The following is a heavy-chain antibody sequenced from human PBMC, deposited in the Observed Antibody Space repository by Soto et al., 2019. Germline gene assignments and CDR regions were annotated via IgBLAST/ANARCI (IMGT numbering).Heavy chain of an antibody. V-gene: IGHV1-69*13. Sequence: SVKVSCKASGGTFSSYAISWVRQAPGQGLEWMGGIIPIFGTANYAQKFQGRVTITADESTSTAYMELSSLRSEDTAVYYCARKTGYYDSSGYLPDDYWGQGTLVTVSS. D-gene: IGHD3-22*01. CDR2: IIPIFGTA. CDR3: ARKTGYYDSSGYLPDDY. J-gene: IGHJ4*02. CDR1: GGTFSSYA.